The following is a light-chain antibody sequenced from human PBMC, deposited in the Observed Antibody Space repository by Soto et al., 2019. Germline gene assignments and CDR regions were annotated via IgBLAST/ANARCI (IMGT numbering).Light chain of an antibody. V-gene: IGLV1-40*01. CDR3: QSYDSSLSKLVV. CDR1: SSNTGADYD. Sequence: QAVVKQPPSVSGAPGQRVTISCTGSSSNTGADYDVHWYQHLPGSATKLLNYDNNIRPSRVPDQFSGSKAGTSASLAITGLQAEDEGDYYCQSYDSSLSKLVVFGVGTNVTVL. CDR2: DNN. J-gene: IGLJ2*01.